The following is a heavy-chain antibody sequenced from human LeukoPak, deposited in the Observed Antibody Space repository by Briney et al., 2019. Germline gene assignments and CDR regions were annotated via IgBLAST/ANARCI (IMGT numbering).Heavy chain of an antibody. D-gene: IGHD7-27*01. J-gene: IGHJ4*02. Sequence: ASVKVSCKASGYTFTSYDINWVRQATGQGLEWMGIINPSGGSTSYAQKFQGRVTMTKDTSTSTVYMELSSLRSEDTAVYYCAREWGNKAFDYWGQGTLVTVSS. V-gene: IGHV1-46*01. CDR2: INPSGGST. CDR3: AREWGNKAFDY. CDR1: GYTFTSYD.